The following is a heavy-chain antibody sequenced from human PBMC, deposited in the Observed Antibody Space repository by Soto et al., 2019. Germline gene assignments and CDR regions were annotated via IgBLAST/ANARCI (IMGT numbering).Heavy chain of an antibody. CDR1: SGSISSSNW. CDR3: ARELHLGELSPDWYVDL. V-gene: IGHV4-4*02. CDR2: IYHSGGT. Sequence: SETLSLTCAVSSGSISSSNWWSWVRQPPGKGLEWIGEIYHSGGTNYIPSLKSRVTISVDKSKNQFSLKLSSVTAADTAAYYCARELHLGELSPDWYVDLWGRGTLVTVS. D-gene: IGHD3-16*02. J-gene: IGHJ2*01.